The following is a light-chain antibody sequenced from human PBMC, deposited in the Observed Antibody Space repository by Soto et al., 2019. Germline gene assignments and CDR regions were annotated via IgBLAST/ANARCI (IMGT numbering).Light chain of an antibody. CDR1: QSVSSY. V-gene: IGKV3-15*01. J-gene: IGKJ2*01. CDR2: AAS. CDR3: QQYNNWPYT. Sequence: EIVMTQSPATLSVSPGERATLSCRASQSVSSYLAWYQQTPGQPPRLLIYAASTRATSISDRLSGSGSGTEFPLAISSLQSEDFAVYYCQQYNNWPYTFGQGTKLEI.